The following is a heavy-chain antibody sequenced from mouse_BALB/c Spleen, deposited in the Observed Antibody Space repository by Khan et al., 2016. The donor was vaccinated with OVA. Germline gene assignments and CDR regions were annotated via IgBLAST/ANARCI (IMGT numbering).Heavy chain of an antibody. CDR1: GYTFTDYA. CDR3: ARGGRFAY. D-gene: IGHD1-1*02. Sequence: QVQLQQSGPELVRPGVSVKIPCKGSGYTFTDYAMHWVKQSHAKSPEGFGVISTYYGDGDYNQKFQGKATMTVATSSSTAYMELARLTSEDSAVYYCARGGRFAYWGQGTLVTVSA. V-gene: IGHV1S137*01. J-gene: IGHJ3*01. CDR2: ISTYYGDG.